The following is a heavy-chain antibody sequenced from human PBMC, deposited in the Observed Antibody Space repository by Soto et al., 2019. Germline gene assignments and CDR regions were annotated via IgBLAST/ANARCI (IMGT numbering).Heavy chain of an antibody. J-gene: IGHJ6*02. CDR2: INLNGYT. CDR1: GGSFSDYY. CDR3: ARGAGYNSDSFFLDV. Sequence: SETLSLTCAVYGGSFSDYYWTWIRQSPERGLEWVGEINLNGYTKYSPSLQSRVTLSVDTTKKQVSLRLSSVTAADTAGYYCARGAGYNSDSFFLDVCVQVIPVPV. V-gene: IGHV4-34*01. D-gene: IGHD1-20*01.